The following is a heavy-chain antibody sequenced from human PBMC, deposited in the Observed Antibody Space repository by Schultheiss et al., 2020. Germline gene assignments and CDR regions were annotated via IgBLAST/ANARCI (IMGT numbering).Heavy chain of an antibody. Sequence: GGSLRLSCAASGFTFSSYEMNWVRQAPGKGLEWVSYISSSGSTIYYADSVKGRFTISRANAKNSLYLQMNSLRAEDTAVYYCAREGSYDSVWGSYRYYAFDIWGQGTMVTVSS. CDR3: AREGSYDSVWGSYRYYAFDI. J-gene: IGHJ3*02. CDR2: ISSSGSTI. D-gene: IGHD3-16*02. CDR1: GFTFSSYE. V-gene: IGHV3-48*03.